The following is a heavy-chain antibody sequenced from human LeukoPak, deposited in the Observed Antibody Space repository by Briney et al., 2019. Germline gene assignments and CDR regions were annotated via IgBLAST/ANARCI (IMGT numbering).Heavy chain of an antibody. Sequence: GASLKISCKASGSIFTTYWIGWVRQLPGKGLEWMGMFYPGDSDTRKSPSFQGQVTLSADKSITTAYLQWSSLKASDTAMYYCARGPRGGNWNEALDYWGQGTLVTVSS. J-gene: IGHJ4*02. D-gene: IGHD1-1*01. CDR1: GSIFTTYW. V-gene: IGHV5-51*01. CDR2: FYPGDSDT. CDR3: ARGPRGGNWNEALDY.